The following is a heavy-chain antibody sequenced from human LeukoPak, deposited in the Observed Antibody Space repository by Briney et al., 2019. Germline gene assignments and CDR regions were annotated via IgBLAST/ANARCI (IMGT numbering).Heavy chain of an antibody. CDR2: IYHSGST. CDR3: ARGVAVAAPDAFDI. V-gene: IGHV4-38-2*02. D-gene: IGHD6-19*01. Sequence: SETLSLTCTVSGYSISSGYYWGWIRPPPGKGLEWIGSIYHSGSTYYNPSLKSRVTISVDTSKNQFSLKLSSVTAADTAVYYCARGVAVAAPDAFDIWGQGTMITVSS. CDR1: GYSISSGYY. J-gene: IGHJ3*02.